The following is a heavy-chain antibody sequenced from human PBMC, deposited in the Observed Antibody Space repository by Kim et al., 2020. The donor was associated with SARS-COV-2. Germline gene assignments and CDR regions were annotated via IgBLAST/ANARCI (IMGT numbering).Heavy chain of an antibody. CDR3: ARDSHPTAAGRSGNWFDP. Sequence: SETLSLTCTVSGGSISSGGYYWSWIRQHPGKGLEWIGYIYYSGSTYYNPSLKSRVTISVDTSKNQFSLKLSSVTAADTAVYYCARDSHPTAAGRSGNWFDPWGQGTLVTVSS. V-gene: IGHV4-31*03. CDR2: IYYSGST. CDR1: GGSISSGGYY. J-gene: IGHJ5*02. D-gene: IGHD6-13*01.